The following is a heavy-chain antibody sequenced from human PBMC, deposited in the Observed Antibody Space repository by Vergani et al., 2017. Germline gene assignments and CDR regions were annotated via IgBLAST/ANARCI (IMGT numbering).Heavy chain of an antibody. J-gene: IGHJ4*02. D-gene: IGHD3-3*01. V-gene: IGHV4-59*01. CDR1: GGSISSYY. Sequence: QVQLQESGPGLVKPSETLSLTCTVSGGSISSYYWSWIRQPPGKGLEWIGYIYYSGSTNYNPSLKSRVTISVDTSKNQFSLKRSSVTAADTAVYYCARATRFWIFGVERSGSFDYWGQGTLVTVSS. CDR2: IYYSGST. CDR3: ARATRFWIFGVERSGSFDY.